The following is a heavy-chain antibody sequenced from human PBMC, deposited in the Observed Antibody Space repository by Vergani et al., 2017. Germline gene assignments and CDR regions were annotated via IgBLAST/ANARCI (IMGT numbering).Heavy chain of an antibody. Sequence: EVQLVQSGAEVKKPGATVKISCKVSGYTFTDYYMHWVQQAPGKGLEWMGLVDPEDGETIYAQKFQGRVTITADESTSTAYMELSSLRSEDTAVYYCARGGERWLQTSLFDYWGQGTLVTVSS. V-gene: IGHV1-69-2*01. J-gene: IGHJ4*02. D-gene: IGHD5-24*01. CDR2: VDPEDGET. CDR3: ARGGERWLQTSLFDY. CDR1: GYTFTDYY.